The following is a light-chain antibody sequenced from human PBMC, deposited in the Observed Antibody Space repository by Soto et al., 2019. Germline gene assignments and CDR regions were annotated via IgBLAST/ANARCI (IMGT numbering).Light chain of an antibody. J-gene: IGKJ1*01. CDR1: QSISSW. Sequence: IQVTQSPSTLSASVGDRVTITCRASQSISSWLAWYQQKPGKAPKLLIYDASSLESGVPSRFSGSGSGTESTLTISSLQPDDFATYYCQQYNSYSPWTFGQGTKVDI. CDR3: QQYNSYSPWT. V-gene: IGKV1-5*01. CDR2: DAS.